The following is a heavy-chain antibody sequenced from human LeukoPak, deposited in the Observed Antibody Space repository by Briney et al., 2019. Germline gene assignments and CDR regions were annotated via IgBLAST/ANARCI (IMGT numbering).Heavy chain of an antibody. CDR3: ARSGIAAAAPFDY. CDR1: GGSFSGYY. V-gene: IGHV4-34*01. CDR2: INHSGST. Sequence: PSETLSLTCAVYGGSFSGYYWSWIRQPPGKGLEWIGEINHSGSTNYNPSLKSRVTISVDTSKNQFSLKLSSVTAADTAVYYCARSGIAAAAPFDYWGQGTLVTVSS. D-gene: IGHD6-13*01. J-gene: IGHJ4*02.